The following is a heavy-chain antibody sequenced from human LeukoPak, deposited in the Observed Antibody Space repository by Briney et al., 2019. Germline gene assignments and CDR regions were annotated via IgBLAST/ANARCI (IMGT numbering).Heavy chain of an antibody. D-gene: IGHD2-2*01. V-gene: IGHV1-18*01. CDR2: ISAYNGNT. J-gene: IGHJ5*02. Sequence: GASVKVSCKASGYTFTSYGISWVRQAPGQGLEWMGWISAYNGNTNYAQKLQGRVTMTTDTSTSTAYMELRSLRSDDTAVYYCAREEPVGCSSTSCYHEVGWFDPWGQGTLVTVSS. CDR3: AREEPVGCSSTSCYHEVGWFDP. CDR1: GYTFTSYG.